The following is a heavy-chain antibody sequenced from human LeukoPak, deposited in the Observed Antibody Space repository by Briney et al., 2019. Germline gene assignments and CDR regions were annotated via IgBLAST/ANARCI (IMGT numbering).Heavy chain of an antibody. CDR1: GYTFTGYY. Sequence: ASVKVSCKASGYTFTGYYMHWVRQAPGQGLEWMGWINPNSGGTNYAQKFQGRVTMTRDTSISTAYMELSRLRSDDTAVYYCARDRYCSSTSCYNFDYWGQGTLITVSS. J-gene: IGHJ4*02. CDR2: INPNSGGT. D-gene: IGHD2-2*02. V-gene: IGHV1-2*02. CDR3: ARDRYCSSTSCYNFDY.